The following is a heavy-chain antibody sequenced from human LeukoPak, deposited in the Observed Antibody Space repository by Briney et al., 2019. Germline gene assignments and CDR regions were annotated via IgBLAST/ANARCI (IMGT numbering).Heavy chain of an antibody. CDR1: GGSISTSNYY. Sequence: SETLSLTCTVSGGSISTSNYYWGWIRQPPGKGLEWIGNIFYSGSTYYSPSLKSRVTISLDTSRNQFSLNLSSVTAADTAVYYCARDYQGGYGDKTVDYWGQGTLVTVSS. CDR2: IFYSGST. J-gene: IGHJ4*02. D-gene: IGHD5-18*01. CDR3: ARDYQGGYGDKTVDY. V-gene: IGHV4-39*07.